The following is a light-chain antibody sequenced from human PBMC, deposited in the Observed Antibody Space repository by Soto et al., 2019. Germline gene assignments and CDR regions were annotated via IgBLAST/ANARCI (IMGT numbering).Light chain of an antibody. CDR2: GAS. CDR1: QSVSSY. J-gene: IGKJ2*01. V-gene: IGKV3-20*01. Sequence: EIVLTQSPGTLSLSPGERATLSCRVSQSVSSYLAWYQQKPGQAPRLLIYGASTRDTGIPDRFSGSGSETDFTLTISRLEPEDFAVYYCQQYGSSPYTLGQGTKLEIK. CDR3: QQYGSSPYT.